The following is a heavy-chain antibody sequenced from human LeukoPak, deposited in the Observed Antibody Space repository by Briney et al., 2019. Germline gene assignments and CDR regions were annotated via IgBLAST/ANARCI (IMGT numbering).Heavy chain of an antibody. CDR3: ARGGARGFDY. CDR1: GGYISSYY. J-gene: IGHJ4*02. D-gene: IGHD3-10*01. V-gene: IGHV4-59*01. Sequence: SETLSLTCTVSGGYISSYYWSWIRQPPGKGLEWIGYIYYSGSTNNNPSLKSRVPISVDTSKNQFSLKLSSVTAADTAVYSCARGGARGFDYWGQGTLVTVSS. CDR2: IYYSGST.